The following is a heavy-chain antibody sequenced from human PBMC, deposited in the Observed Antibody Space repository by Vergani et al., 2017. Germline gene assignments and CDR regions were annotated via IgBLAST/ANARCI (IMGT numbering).Heavy chain of an antibody. CDR3: TRGREGSSWPP. CDR2: IRRKAYGGTT. D-gene: IGHD6-13*01. Sequence: EVQLVESGGGLVKPGGSLRLSCTASGFTFGDYDMSWFRQAPGKGLEWVGFIRRKAYGGTTEYAASVKGRFIISRDDSNSIAYLQMNSLKTEDTAVYYCTRGREGSSWPPWGQGTLVTVSS. V-gene: IGHV3-49*05. J-gene: IGHJ5*02. CDR1: GFTFGDYD.